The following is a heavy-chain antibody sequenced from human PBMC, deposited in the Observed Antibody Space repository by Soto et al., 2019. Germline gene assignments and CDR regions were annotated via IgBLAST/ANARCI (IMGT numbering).Heavy chain of an antibody. J-gene: IGHJ6*02. CDR1: GGSFSGYY. V-gene: IGHV4-34*01. CDR2: INHSGST. Sequence: SETLSLTCAVYGGSFSGYYWSWIRQPPGKGLEWIGEINHSGSTNYNPSLKSRVTISVDTSKNQFSLKLSSVTAADTAVYYCARGHTGGNWLRPKYYYYYGMDVWGQGTTVTVSS. D-gene: IGHD5-12*01. CDR3: ARGHTGGNWLRPKYYYYYGMDV.